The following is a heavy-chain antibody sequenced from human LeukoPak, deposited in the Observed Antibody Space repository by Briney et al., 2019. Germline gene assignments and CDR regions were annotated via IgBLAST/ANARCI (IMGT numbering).Heavy chain of an antibody. V-gene: IGHV3-30*18. D-gene: IGHD2-2*01. J-gene: IGHJ4*02. Sequence: GGSLRLSCAASGFTFSSYGMHWVRQAPGKGLEWVAVISYDGSNKYYADSVKGRFTISRDNSKNTLYLQMNSLRAEDTAVYYCAKDGRGFAYRSSTSCYFDYWGQGTLVTVSS. CDR2: ISYDGSNK. CDR1: GFTFSSYG. CDR3: AKDGRGFAYRSSTSCYFDY.